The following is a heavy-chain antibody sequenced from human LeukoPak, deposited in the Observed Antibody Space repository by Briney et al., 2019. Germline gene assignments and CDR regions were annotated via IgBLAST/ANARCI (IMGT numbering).Heavy chain of an antibody. D-gene: IGHD4-11*01. V-gene: IGHV3-30*04. CDR3: ATESSLTT. CDR1: GFTLSDYA. Sequence: GGSLRLSCVASGFTLSDYAMDWVRQAPGKGLEWVGDISYDGGFTNSAASVRDRFTISRDNSKNTLYLHMNSLGPEDTAVYYCATESSLTTWGQGTLVTVSS. J-gene: IGHJ4*02. CDR2: ISYDGGFT.